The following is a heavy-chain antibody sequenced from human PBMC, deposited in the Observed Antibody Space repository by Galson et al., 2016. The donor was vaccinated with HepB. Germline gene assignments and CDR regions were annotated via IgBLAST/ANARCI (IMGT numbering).Heavy chain of an antibody. V-gene: IGHV3-30*18. CDR3: AKNPVRGHWYFDL. CDR2: ISSDGSEK. D-gene: IGHD4-17*01. CDR1: GFTFSSYG. J-gene: IGHJ2*01. Sequence: SLRLSCAASGFTFSSYGMHWVRQAPGKGLEWVAAISSDGSEKFYSDSVKGRFTFSRDNSKNTLYVQMNSLRAEDTAVYNCAKNPVRGHWYFDLWGRGTLVTVSS.